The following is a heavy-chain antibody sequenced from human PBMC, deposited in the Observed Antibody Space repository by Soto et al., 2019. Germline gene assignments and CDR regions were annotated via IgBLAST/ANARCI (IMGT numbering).Heavy chain of an antibody. CDR1: GGSISSGGYY. J-gene: IGHJ6*02. V-gene: IGHV4-31*03. Sequence: QVQLQESGPGLVKPSQTLSLTCTVSGGSISSGGYYWSWIRQHPGKDLEWIGYIYYRGSTYYNPYLKGRVTISVDTSKNQFSLKLSSVTAADTAVYYCARYRGKPLGYSRRWYGMDVWGQGTTVTVSS. CDR3: ARYRGKPLGYSRRWYGMDV. CDR2: IYYRGST. D-gene: IGHD6-13*01.